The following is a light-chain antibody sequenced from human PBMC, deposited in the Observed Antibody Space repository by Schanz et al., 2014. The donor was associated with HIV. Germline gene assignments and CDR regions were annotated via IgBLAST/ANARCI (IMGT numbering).Light chain of an antibody. CDR3: QSYDSSLSDVV. CDR2: GVF. Sequence: QSALTQPASVSGSPGQSITVSCTGTNNDIGSYTYVAWYQQHPGKAPKVVVYGVFDRPSGVPDRFSGSKSGTSASLAITGLQAEDEADYYCQSYDSSLSDVVFGGGTQLTVL. CDR1: NNDIGSYTY. V-gene: IGLV2-14*03. J-gene: IGLJ2*01.